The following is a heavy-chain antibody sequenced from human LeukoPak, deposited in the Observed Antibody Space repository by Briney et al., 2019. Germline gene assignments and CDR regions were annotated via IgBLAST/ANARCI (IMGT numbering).Heavy chain of an antibody. CDR1: GGSISSYY. CDR3: ARHWIGYNTYPFDY. D-gene: IGHD1-1*01. V-gene: IGHV4-59*08. CDR2: IYYSGNT. J-gene: IGHJ4*02. Sequence: SETLSLTCTVSGGSISSYYWSWIRQSPGKGLEWIGYIYYSGNTNYDPSLKSRITISIDTSKNQVSLKLSSVTAADTAVYYCARHWIGYNTYPFDYWGQGTLVTVSS.